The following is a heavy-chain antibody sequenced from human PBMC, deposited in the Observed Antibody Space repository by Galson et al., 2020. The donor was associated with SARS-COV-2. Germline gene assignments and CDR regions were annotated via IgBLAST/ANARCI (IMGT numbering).Heavy chain of an antibody. Sequence: GGSLRLSFAAPGFPFRIYGMHWVRQPPGKGLEWVADISYDGSNKYYAESVKDRFTISRDNSKNTLYLQMNSLTAEDPAVYYCAQALVGPPDYRGQGNLVTVSS. CDR2: ISYDGSNK. CDR1: GFPFRIYG. D-gene: IGHD3-9*01. CDR3: AQALVGPPDY. J-gene: IGHJ4*02. V-gene: IGHV3-30*18.